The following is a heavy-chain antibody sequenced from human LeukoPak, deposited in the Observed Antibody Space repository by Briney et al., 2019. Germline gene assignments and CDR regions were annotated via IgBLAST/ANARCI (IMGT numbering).Heavy chain of an antibody. CDR1: GGTFSSYA. D-gene: IGHD3-10*01. Sequence: SVKVSCKASGGTFSSYAISWVRQAPGQGLEWMGGIIPIFGTANYAQKFQGRVTLTTDESTSTAYMELSSLRSDDTAVYYCASRGTMVRGVILSPHAAYYYYMDVWGKGTTVTVSS. V-gene: IGHV1-69*05. J-gene: IGHJ6*03. CDR2: IIPIFGTA. CDR3: ASRGTMVRGVILSPHAAYYYYMDV.